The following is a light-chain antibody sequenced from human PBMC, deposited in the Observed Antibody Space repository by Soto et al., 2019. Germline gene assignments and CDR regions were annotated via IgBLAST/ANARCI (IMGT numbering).Light chain of an antibody. J-gene: IGKJ5*01. V-gene: IGKV1-33*01. Sequence: DIQMTQSPSSLSASVGDRVTITCQASQDIRNYLIWYQQKPGKAPKLLIYHASNLETGVPSRFSGSGSGTDFTFTISSLQPEDIATYYCQQYDNIPPTFGQGTRLEIK. CDR3: QQYDNIPPT. CDR1: QDIRNY. CDR2: HAS.